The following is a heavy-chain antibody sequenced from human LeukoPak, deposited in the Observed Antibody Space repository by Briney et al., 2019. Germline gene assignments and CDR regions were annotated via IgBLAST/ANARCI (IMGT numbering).Heavy chain of an antibody. D-gene: IGHD2-2*01. CDR1: GYTFTSYY. J-gene: IGHJ6*02. V-gene: IGHV1-46*01. Sequence: ASVKVSCKASGYTFTSYYMRWVRQAPGQGLEWMGIINPSGGSTSYAQKFQGRVTMTRDTSTSTVYMELSSLRSEDTAVYYCARDVDCSSTSCYYYYYGMDVWGQGTTVTVCS. CDR3: ARDVDCSSTSCYYYYYGMDV. CDR2: INPSGGST.